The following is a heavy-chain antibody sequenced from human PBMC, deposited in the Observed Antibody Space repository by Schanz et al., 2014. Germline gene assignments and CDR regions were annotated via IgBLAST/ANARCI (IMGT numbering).Heavy chain of an antibody. CDR3: ARGGADSAMAHEY. V-gene: IGHV3-74*02. Sequence: EVQLVESGGGLVQPGGSLRLSCAASGFTFSDYYMSWVRQAPGKGLEWVSRLNFDETYTSYADSVKGRFTISRDNAKNTVYLQMTSLRVEDTAVYYCARGGADSAMAHEYWGRGTLVTVSS. D-gene: IGHD5-18*01. CDR1: GFTFSDYY. J-gene: IGHJ4*02. CDR2: LNFDETYT.